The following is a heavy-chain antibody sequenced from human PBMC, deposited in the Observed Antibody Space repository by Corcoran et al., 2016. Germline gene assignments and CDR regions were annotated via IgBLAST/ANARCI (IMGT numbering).Heavy chain of an antibody. CDR3: AKDHDSSGLDY. Sequence: QVQLVESGGGVVQPGRSLRLSCAASGFTFSSYGMHWVRQAPGKGLEWVAVISYDGSNKYYADSAKGRFTISRDNSKNTLYLQMNSLRAEDTAVYYCAKDHDSSGLDYWGQGTLVTVSS. CDR2: ISYDGSNK. J-gene: IGHJ4*02. V-gene: IGHV3-30*18. CDR1: GFTFSSYG. D-gene: IGHD3-22*01.